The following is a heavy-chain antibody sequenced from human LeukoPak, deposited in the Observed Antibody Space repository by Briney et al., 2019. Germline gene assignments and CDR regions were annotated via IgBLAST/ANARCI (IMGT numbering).Heavy chain of an antibody. J-gene: IGHJ6*02. CDR3: ARGGYSSSWDTPTYYSYGMDV. D-gene: IGHD6-13*01. Sequence: GESLQISCKCSGSSFTSYWIGWVRQMPGKGLEWMGIIYPGDSDTRYSPSFQGQVTISADKSISTAYLQWSSLKASDTAMYYCARGGYSSSWDTPTYYSYGMDVWGQGTTVTVSS. V-gene: IGHV5-51*01. CDR2: IYPGDSDT. CDR1: GSSFTSYW.